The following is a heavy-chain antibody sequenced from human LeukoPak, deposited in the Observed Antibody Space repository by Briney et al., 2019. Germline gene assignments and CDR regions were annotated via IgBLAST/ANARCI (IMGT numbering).Heavy chain of an antibody. V-gene: IGHV3-7*01. D-gene: IGHD3-10*01. Sequence: PGGSLRLSCAASGFTFSIYWMSWVRQAPGKGLEWVANIKQDGGEKYYVDSVKGRFTISRDNAKNSLYLQMNSLRAEDTAVYYCARDSLLWTPRDWGQGTLVTVSS. J-gene: IGHJ4*02. CDR3: ARDSLLWTPRD. CDR2: IKQDGGEK. CDR1: GFTFSIYW.